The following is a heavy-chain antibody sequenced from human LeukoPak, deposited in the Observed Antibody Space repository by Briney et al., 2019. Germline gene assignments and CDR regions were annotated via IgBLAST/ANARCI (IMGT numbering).Heavy chain of an antibody. V-gene: IGHV2-70*04. CDR2: IDWDDDK. J-gene: IGHJ4*02. CDR3: ARTPYCGGDCYVDY. CDR1: GFSLSTSGMR. D-gene: IGHD2-21*02. Sequence: SGPALVNPTQTLTLTCTFSGFSLSTSGMRVSWIRQPPVKALEWLALIDWDDDKFYSTSLKTRLTISKDTSKNQVVLTMTNMDPVDTATYYCARTPYCGGDCYVDYWGQGTLVTVSS.